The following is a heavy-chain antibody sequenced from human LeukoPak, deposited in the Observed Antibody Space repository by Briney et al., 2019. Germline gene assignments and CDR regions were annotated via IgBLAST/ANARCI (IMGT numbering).Heavy chain of an antibody. D-gene: IGHD4-17*01. V-gene: IGHV3-7*01. Sequence: PGGSLRLSCAASGFTFSDYYMSWIRQAPGKGLEWVANIKQDGSEKYYVDSVKGRFTISRDNAKNSLSLQMNSLRAEDTAVYYCARRDHGDYGEEYWGQGTLVTVSS. CDR2: IKQDGSEK. J-gene: IGHJ4*02. CDR3: ARRDHGDYGEEY. CDR1: GFTFSDYY.